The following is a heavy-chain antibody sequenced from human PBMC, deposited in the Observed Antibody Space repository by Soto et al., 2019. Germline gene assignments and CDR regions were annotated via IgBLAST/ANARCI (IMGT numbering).Heavy chain of an antibody. CDR3: ATRAGRVYSYGMDV. Sequence: SETLSLTCNVSGGSISGYYWSWVRQPAGKGLEWIGRISGSGTTNYNPSLKSRVTMSVDTSKNHFSLKLSSVNAADTAVYYCATRAGRVYSYGMDVWGQGTTVTVSS. CDR2: ISGSGTT. J-gene: IGHJ6*02. V-gene: IGHV4-4*07. CDR1: GGSISGYY.